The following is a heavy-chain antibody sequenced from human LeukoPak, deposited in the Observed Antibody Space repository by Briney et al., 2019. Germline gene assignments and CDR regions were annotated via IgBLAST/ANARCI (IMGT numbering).Heavy chain of an antibody. J-gene: IGHJ6*02. D-gene: IGHD5-12*01. Sequence: SSETLSLTCTVSGGSISSYYWSWIRQPAGKGLEWIGRIYTSGSTNYNPSLKSRVTMSVDTSKNQFSLKLSSVTAADTAVYYCARDQRGYSGYDLEYYGMDVWGQGTTVTVSS. CDR1: GGSISSYY. V-gene: IGHV4-4*07. CDR3: ARDQRGYSGYDLEYYGMDV. CDR2: IYTSGST.